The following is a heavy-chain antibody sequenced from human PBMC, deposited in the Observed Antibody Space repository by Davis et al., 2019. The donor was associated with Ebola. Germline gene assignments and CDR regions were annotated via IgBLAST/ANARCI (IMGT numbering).Heavy chain of an antibody. D-gene: IGHD3-16*01. Sequence: PGGSLRLSCAASGFKSAEYAMHWVRQVPGKGLEWVSCISWNSGFIAYADSVKGRFTVSRDNARNSLYLRINTLKPEDTASYYCTKGADLPCYYYGMDVWGQGTTVTVSS. CDR1: GFKSAEYA. J-gene: IGHJ6*02. CDR3: TKGADLPCYYYGMDV. V-gene: IGHV3-9*02. CDR2: ISWNSGFI.